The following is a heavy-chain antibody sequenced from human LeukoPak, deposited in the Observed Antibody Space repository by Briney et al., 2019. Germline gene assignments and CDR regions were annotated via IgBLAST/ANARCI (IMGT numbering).Heavy chain of an antibody. Sequence: GGSLRLSCAASGFTFSSYGMHWVRQAPGKGLEWVANIKQDGSEKYYVDSVKGRFTISRDNAKNSLYLQMNSLRAEDTAVFYCARDSYNWYQDYYFDYWGQGTLVTVSS. CDR3: ARDSYNWYQDYYFDY. D-gene: IGHD1-20*01. V-gene: IGHV3-7*01. CDR2: IKQDGSEK. CDR1: GFTFSSYG. J-gene: IGHJ4*02.